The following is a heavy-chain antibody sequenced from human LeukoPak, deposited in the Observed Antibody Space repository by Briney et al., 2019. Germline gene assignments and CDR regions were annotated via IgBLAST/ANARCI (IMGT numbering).Heavy chain of an antibody. Sequence: GGSLRLSCAASGNYWMHWVRQAPGKGLVWVSHINSDGSWTSYADSVKGRFTISKDNAKNTVYLQMNSLRAEDTAVYYCARGTLPYSSSSGATDWGQGTLVTVSS. J-gene: IGHJ4*02. CDR3: ARGTLPYSSSSGATD. CDR1: GNYW. D-gene: IGHD6-6*01. CDR2: INSDGSWT. V-gene: IGHV3-74*01.